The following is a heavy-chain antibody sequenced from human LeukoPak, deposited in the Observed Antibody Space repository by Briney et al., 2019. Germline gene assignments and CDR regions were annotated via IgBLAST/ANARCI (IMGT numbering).Heavy chain of an antibody. CDR3: TTGYDYVWGSYRYTPPGY. CDR2: IKSKTDGGTT. D-gene: IGHD3-16*02. CDR1: GFTFSNAW. Sequence: GGSLRRSCAASGFTFSNAWMSWVRQAPGKGLEWVGRIKSKTDGGTTDYAAPVKGRFTISRDDSKNTLYLQMNSLKTEDTAVYYCTTGYDYVWGSYRYTPPGYWGQGTLVTVSS. J-gene: IGHJ4*02. V-gene: IGHV3-15*01.